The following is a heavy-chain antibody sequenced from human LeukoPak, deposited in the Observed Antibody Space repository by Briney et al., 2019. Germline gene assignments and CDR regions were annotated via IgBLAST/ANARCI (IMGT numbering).Heavy chain of an antibody. Sequence: SETLSLTCTVSGGSISNYYWSWIRQPPGKGLEWIGYIYYSGSTNYNPSLKSRVTISVDTSKNQFSLKLSSVSAADTAVYYCARVGGTNYYYYGMDVWGQGTTVTVSS. CDR1: GGSISNYY. V-gene: IGHV4-59*01. CDR3: ARVGGTNYYYYGMDV. D-gene: IGHD1-26*01. CDR2: IYYSGST. J-gene: IGHJ6*02.